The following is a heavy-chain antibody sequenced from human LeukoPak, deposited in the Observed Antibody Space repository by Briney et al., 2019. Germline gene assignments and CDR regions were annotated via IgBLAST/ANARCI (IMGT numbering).Heavy chain of an antibody. V-gene: IGHV3-7*01. J-gene: IGHJ4*02. D-gene: IGHD3-3*01. CDR1: GFTFSGQW. CDR2: INQDGGEK. CDR3: ARDFPDWSASYIFDY. Sequence: GGSLRLSCVASGFTFSGQWMRWVRQARGKGVGWVGNINQDGGEKQYVDSVKGRFTISRDNAKNSLYLQMYSLRAEDTAVYYCARDFPDWSASYIFDYWGQGTLVTVSS.